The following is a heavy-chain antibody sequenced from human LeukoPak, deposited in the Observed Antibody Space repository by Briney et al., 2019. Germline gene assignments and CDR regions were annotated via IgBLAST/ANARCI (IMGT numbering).Heavy chain of an antibody. CDR1: GGTFSSYA. Sequence: SVKVSCKASGGTFSSYAISWVRQDPGQGLEWMGGIIPIFGTANYAQKFQGRVTITADESTSTAYMELSSLRSEDTAVYYCARAYGGGTTEYYFDYWGQGTLVTVSS. CDR2: IIPIFGTA. CDR3: ARAYGGGTTEYYFDY. D-gene: IGHD1-1*01. V-gene: IGHV1-69*13. J-gene: IGHJ4*02.